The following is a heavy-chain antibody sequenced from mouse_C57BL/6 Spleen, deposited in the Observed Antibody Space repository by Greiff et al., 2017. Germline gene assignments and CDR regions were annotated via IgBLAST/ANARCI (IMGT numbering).Heavy chain of an antibody. D-gene: IGHD2-1*01. Sequence: EVKLVESGGGLVKPGGSLKLSCAASGFTFSSYAMSWVRQTPEKRLEWVATISDGGSYTYYPDNVKGRFTISRDNAKNNLYLQMSHLKSEDTAMYYCAREHGNPYAMDYWGQGTSVTVSS. J-gene: IGHJ4*01. CDR2: ISDGGSYT. CDR1: GFTFSSYA. V-gene: IGHV5-4*01. CDR3: AREHGNPYAMDY.